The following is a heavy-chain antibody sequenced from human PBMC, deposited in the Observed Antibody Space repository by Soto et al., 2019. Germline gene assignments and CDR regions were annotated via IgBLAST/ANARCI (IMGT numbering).Heavy chain of an antibody. D-gene: IGHD3-3*01. V-gene: IGHV4-59*01. Sequence: QVQLQESGPGLMKPSETLSLTCTVSGGSISSYYWSWIRQPPGKGLEWIGYMYYSGSTNYNPSLKSRVTISIDTSRNQFSLKLSSVTAADTAVYYCARGTFGVVKDWGQGTLVTVSS. J-gene: IGHJ4*02. CDR3: ARGTFGVVKD. CDR1: GGSISSYY. CDR2: MYYSGST.